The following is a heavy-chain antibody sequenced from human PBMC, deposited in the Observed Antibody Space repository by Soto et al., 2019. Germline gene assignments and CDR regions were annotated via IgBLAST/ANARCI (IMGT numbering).Heavy chain of an antibody. CDR2: AYYRSKWYS. J-gene: IGHJ6*02. CDR1: GDRFSSNSAA. D-gene: IGHD2-21*02. CDR3: ARSTAPLNYYGMDV. V-gene: IGHV6-1*01. Sequence: SQTLSLTCAISGDRFSSNSAAWNWIRQSPSRGLEWLGRAYYRSKWYSDYAVSVKSRITINPDTSKNQFSLQLNSVTPEDTAVYYCARSTAPLNYYGMDVWGQGTTVTVSS.